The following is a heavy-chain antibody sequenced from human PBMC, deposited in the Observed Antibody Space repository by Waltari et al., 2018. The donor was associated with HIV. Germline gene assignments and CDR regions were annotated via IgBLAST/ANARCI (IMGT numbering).Heavy chain of an antibody. J-gene: IGHJ4*02. CDR3: ARDKAPYSSSSAVDY. D-gene: IGHD6-6*01. CDR1: GFTFGSYG. CDR2: INYDGSNK. V-gene: IGHV3-33*01. Sequence: VQLMESGGGVVQPGKSLRLSCATSGFTFGSYGIHWVRQAPGKGLGGLALINYDGSNKFYAESVKGRFLISRDNSKNTLFLQMNSLRDEDTGLYYCARDKAPYSSSSAVDYWGQGTLVTVS.